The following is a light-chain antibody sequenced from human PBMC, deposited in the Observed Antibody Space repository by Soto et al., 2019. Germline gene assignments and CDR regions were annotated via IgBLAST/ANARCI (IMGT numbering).Light chain of an antibody. Sequence: EIVLTQSPGILSLSPGERATLSCRGSQSVSNDFLAWYHQKPGQAPRLLIYGASTRATDAPDRFSGSGSGADFTRTISGLESDDFAVYYCQRYGSSPPRTFGQGTKVE. CDR3: QRYGSSPPRT. CDR2: GAS. CDR1: QSVSNDF. V-gene: IGKV3-20*01. J-gene: IGKJ1*01.